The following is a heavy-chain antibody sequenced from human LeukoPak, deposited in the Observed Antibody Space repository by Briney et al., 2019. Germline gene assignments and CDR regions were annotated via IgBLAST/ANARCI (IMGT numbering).Heavy chain of an antibody. Sequence: GGSLRLSCAASGFTYSSYAMSWVRQAPGKGLEWVSAISGSGGSTYYADSVKGRLTISRDNSKNTLYLQMNSLRAEDTAVYFCARDGSRYYDSSGYSVHWGQGALVTVSS. CDR2: ISGSGGST. D-gene: IGHD3-22*01. V-gene: IGHV3-23*01. J-gene: IGHJ4*02. CDR1: GFTYSSYA. CDR3: ARDGSRYYDSSGYSVH.